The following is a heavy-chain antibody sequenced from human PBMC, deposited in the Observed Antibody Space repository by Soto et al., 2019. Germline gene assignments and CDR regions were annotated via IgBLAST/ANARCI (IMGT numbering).Heavy chain of an antibody. CDR1: GGSLSSGSYF. Sequence: QLQLQESGPGLVKPSETLSLTCTVSGGSLSSGSYFWGWLRQPPGKGLEWIGSIDYSGSTSYNPSIRSRGTMSVDTSKNQFYLKLSSVSAADTAVYYCARHTGYSSGKRWFYPWGQGTLVTVSS. CDR3: ARHTGYSSGKRWFYP. J-gene: IGHJ5*02. D-gene: IGHD6-19*01. CDR2: IDYSGST. V-gene: IGHV4-39*01.